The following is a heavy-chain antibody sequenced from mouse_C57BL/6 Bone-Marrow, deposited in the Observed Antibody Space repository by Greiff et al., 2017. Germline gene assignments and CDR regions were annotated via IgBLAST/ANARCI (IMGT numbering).Heavy chain of an antibody. CDR1: GFTFSSYG. J-gene: IGHJ4*01. Sequence: DVKLVESGGDLVKPGGSLKLSCAASGFTFSSYGMSWVRQTPDKRLEWVATISSGGSYTYYPDSVKGRFTISRDNAKNTLYLQMSRLKSEDTAMYYCARRGGGYAMDYWGQGTSVTVSS. CDR3: ARRGGGYAMDY. V-gene: IGHV5-6*02. CDR2: ISSGGSYT.